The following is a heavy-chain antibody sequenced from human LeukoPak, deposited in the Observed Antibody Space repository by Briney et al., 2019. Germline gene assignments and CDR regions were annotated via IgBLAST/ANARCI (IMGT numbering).Heavy chain of an antibody. Sequence: GGSLRLSCEGSGFTFSNYWMGWVRQAPGKGLQWVANIKTDGSEKYYVDSVKGRFTISRDNAKNSLYLQMNSLRAEDTAVYYCATYSSLNRRESQYWGQGTLLTVSS. CDR2: IKTDGSEK. D-gene: IGHD3-22*01. J-gene: IGHJ1*01. CDR1: GFTFSNYW. V-gene: IGHV3-7*01. CDR3: ATYSSLNRRESQY.